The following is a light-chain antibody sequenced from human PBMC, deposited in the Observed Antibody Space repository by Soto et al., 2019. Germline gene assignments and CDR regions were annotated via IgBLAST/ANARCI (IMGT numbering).Light chain of an antibody. CDR2: GAS. J-gene: IGKJ1*01. V-gene: IGKV3-20*01. Sequence: EIVLTQSPGTLSLSPGERATLSCRASQSVSSSNLAWYQQKPGQAPRLLIYGASTRATGIPDRFSGSGSGTDFTLTISRLEPEDFSVYYCQHYGSSLWTFGQGTTVEIK. CDR1: QSVSSSN. CDR3: QHYGSSLWT.